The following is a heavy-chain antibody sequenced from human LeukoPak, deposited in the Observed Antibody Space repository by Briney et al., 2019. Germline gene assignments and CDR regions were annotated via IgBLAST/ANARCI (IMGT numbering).Heavy chain of an antibody. V-gene: IGHV4-59*01. Sequence: SETLSLTCIVSGGSISNYYWSWIRQPPGKGLEWIGYIYYSGSTNYNPSLKSRVTISVDTSKNQFSLKLSSVTAADTAVYYCASNTYYYDSSGYFWPGDWYFDLWGRGTLVTVSS. CDR3: ASNTYYYDSSGYFWPGDWYFDL. D-gene: IGHD3-22*01. CDR2: IYYSGST. CDR1: GGSISNYY. J-gene: IGHJ2*01.